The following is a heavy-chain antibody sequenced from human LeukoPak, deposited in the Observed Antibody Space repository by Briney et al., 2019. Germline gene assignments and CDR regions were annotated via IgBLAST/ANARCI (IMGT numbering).Heavy chain of an antibody. CDR2: IIPIFGTA. D-gene: IGHD3-9*01. CDR1: GDTFSSYA. CDR3: ARAGPGARYFDWGFFDY. Sequence: GASVKVSCKASGDTFSSYAISWVRQAPGQGLEWMGGIIPIFGTANYAQKFQGRVTITADESTSTAYMELSSLRSEDTAVYYCARAGPGARYFDWGFFDYWGQGTLVTVSS. J-gene: IGHJ4*02. V-gene: IGHV1-69*13.